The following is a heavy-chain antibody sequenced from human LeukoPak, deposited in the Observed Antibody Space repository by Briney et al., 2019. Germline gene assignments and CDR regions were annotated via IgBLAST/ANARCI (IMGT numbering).Heavy chain of an antibody. CDR1: GYTFTSYY. D-gene: IGHD2-15*01. CDR2: INPSGGST. Sequence: GASVKVSCKASGYTFTSYYMHWVRQAPGQGLEWMGIINPSGGSTSYAQKFQGRVTMTRDTSTSTVYMELSSLRSEDTAVYYCARDYDCSGGSCYSVSRPFDPWGQGTLVTVSS. V-gene: IGHV1-46*01. CDR3: ARDYDCSGGSCYSVSRPFDP. J-gene: IGHJ5*02.